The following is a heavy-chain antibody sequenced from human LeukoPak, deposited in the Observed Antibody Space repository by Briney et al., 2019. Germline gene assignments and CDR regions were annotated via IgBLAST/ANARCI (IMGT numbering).Heavy chain of an antibody. CDR3: ARVPQLARRPCYIDV. V-gene: IGHV4-34*01. D-gene: IGHD6-13*01. CDR2: IYHTGST. Sequence: SETLSLTCAVYGGSFSGYYWTWIRQPPGKGLEWIGEIYHTGSTNYNPSLKSRVTISVDTSKNQFSLNLSSVTAADTAVYYCARVPQLARRPCYIDVWGQGTTVTVSS. J-gene: IGHJ6*03. CDR1: GGSFSGYY.